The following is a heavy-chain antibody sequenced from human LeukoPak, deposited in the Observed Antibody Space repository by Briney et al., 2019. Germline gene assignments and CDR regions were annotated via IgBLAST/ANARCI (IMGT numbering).Heavy chain of an antibody. J-gene: IGHJ4*02. D-gene: IGHD3-16*02. V-gene: IGHV4-34*01. CDR2: INHSGST. CDR3: ARGLDDYIWGSYRYTRTIPFDY. Sequence: PSETLSLTCTVSGGLISTYYWSWIRQPPGKGLEWIGEINHSGSTNYNPSLKSRVTISVDTSKNQFSLKLSSVTAADTAVYYCARGLDDYIWGSYRYTRTIPFDYWGQGTLVTVSS. CDR1: GGLISTYY.